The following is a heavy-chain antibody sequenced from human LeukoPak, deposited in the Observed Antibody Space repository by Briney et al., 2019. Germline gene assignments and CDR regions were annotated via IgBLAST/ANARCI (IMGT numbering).Heavy chain of an antibody. J-gene: IGHJ4*02. CDR2: IYYSGST. D-gene: IGHD3-22*01. V-gene: IGHV4-59*01. Sequence: SETLSLTCTVSGGSISSYYWSWVRQPPGKGLEWIGYIYYSGSTNYNPSLKSRVTISVDTSKNQFSLKLSSVTAADTAVYYCARGPPLNPGDFDSSGYYYFDYWGLGTLVTVSS. CDR3: ARGPPLNPGDFDSSGYYYFDY. CDR1: GGSISSYY.